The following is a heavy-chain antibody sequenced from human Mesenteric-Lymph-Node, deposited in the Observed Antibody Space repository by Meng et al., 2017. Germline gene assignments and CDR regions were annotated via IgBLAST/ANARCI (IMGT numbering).Heavy chain of an antibody. Sequence: QGQLGQAGAEVKKPGDEVKVSCKASGYTLTTYAVNWVRPAPGQGLEWMGWINTNTGNPTYAQGFTGRFVFSLDTSVNMAYLQITSLKAEDTAVYYCVRGDWFDPWGQGTLVTVSS. CDR1: GYTLTTYA. CDR2: INTNTGNP. V-gene: IGHV7-4-1*04. J-gene: IGHJ5*02. CDR3: VRGDWFDP.